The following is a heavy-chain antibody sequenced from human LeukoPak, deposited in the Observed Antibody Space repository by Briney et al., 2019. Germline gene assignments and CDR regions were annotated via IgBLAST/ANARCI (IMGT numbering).Heavy chain of an antibody. CDR1: GFTFRSYA. CDR2: ISGSGDST. V-gene: IGHV3-23*01. CDR3: AKDRSSVSDFWTGYYPDY. Sequence: PGGSLRLSCAASGFTFRSYAMSWVRQAPGKGLEWVSVISGSGDSTYYADSVKGRFTISRDNSKTTLYLQMNSLRAEDTAVYYCAKDRSSVSDFWTGYYPDYWGQGSLVTVSS. J-gene: IGHJ4*02. D-gene: IGHD3/OR15-3a*01.